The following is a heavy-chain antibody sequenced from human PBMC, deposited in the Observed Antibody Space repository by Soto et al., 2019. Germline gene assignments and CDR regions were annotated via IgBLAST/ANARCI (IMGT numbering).Heavy chain of an antibody. Sequence: ASETLSLTCTVSGGSISSGDYYWSWIRQPPGEGLEWIGYIYYTGSTYYNPSLKSRLTISVDTSKNQFSLKLTSVTAADTAVYFCARYQKGPFDYWGQGTLVTVSS. J-gene: IGHJ4*02. D-gene: IGHD2-2*01. CDR3: ARYQKGPFDY. CDR2: IYYTGST. V-gene: IGHV4-30-4*01. CDR1: GGSISSGDYY.